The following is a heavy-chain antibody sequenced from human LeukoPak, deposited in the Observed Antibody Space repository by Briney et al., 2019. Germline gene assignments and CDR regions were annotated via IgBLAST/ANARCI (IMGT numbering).Heavy chain of an antibody. D-gene: IGHD2-2*01. J-gene: IGHJ4*02. V-gene: IGHV7-4-1*02. CDR1: GYTFTSYA. CDR2: INTNTGNP. Sequence: GASVKVSCKASGYTFTSYAMNWVRQAPGQGLERMRWINTNTGNPTYAQGFTGRFVFSLDTSVSTAYLQISSLKAEDTAVYYCARGYCSSTSCYGGSYWGQGTLVTVSS. CDR3: ARGYCSSTSCYGGSY.